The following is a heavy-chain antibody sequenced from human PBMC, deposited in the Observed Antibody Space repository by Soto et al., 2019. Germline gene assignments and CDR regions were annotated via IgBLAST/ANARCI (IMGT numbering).Heavy chain of an antibody. J-gene: IGHJ6*02. CDR2: IYYSGST. V-gene: IGHV4-61*01. D-gene: IGHD3-16*01. CDR1: GGSVSSGSYD. Sequence: SETLSLTCTVSGGSVSSGSYDGSWIRQPPGKGLEWIGFIYYSGSTSYNPSLKSRVTISVDTSKNRFSLKLNSVSAADTAVYYCARGWGNGDYYYYGLDVWGQGTTVTV. CDR3: ARGWGNGDYYYYGLDV.